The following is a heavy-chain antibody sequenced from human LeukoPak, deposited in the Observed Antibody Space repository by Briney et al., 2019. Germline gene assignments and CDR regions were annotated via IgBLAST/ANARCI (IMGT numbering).Heavy chain of an antibody. CDR3: ARSTAYYYDHDYFDY. D-gene: IGHD3-22*01. J-gene: IGHJ4*02. Sequence: SETLSLTCAVSGYSISSGYYWGWIRQPPGKGLEWIGSIYHSGSTYYNPSLKSRVTISVDTSKNQFSLKLSSVTAADTAVYYCARSTAYYYDHDYFDYWGQGTLVTVSS. CDR2: IYHSGST. CDR1: GYSISSGYY. V-gene: IGHV4-38-2*01.